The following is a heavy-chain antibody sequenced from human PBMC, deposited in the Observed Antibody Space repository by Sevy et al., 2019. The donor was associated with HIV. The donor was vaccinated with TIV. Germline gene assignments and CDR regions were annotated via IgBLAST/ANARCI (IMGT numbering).Heavy chain of an antibody. CDR1: GFKFNSHA. V-gene: IGHV3-23*01. J-gene: IGHJ4*02. Sequence: GGSLRLSCAAAGFKFNSHAMSWVGQAPGKGLELVSTISGSGGYTYYADSVKGRFTISRDNSKNTVDLQMNSLRAEDTAVYYCTNRGVVIITGFDYWGQRTLVTVSS. CDR3: TNRGVVIITGFDY. D-gene: IGHD1-20*01. CDR2: ISGSGGYT.